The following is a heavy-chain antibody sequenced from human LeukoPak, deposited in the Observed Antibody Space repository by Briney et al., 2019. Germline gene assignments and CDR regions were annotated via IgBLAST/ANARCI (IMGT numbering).Heavy chain of an antibody. CDR1: GFTFSSYW. Sequence: GGSLRLSCAASGFTFSSYWMSWVRQAPGKGLEWLANIKEDGSEKYYVDSLKGRFTISRDNAENSLYLQMNSLRAEDTAVYYCARDANDYASPPDYWGQGTLVTVSS. V-gene: IGHV3-7*01. D-gene: IGHD3-16*01. J-gene: IGHJ4*02. CDR2: IKEDGSEK. CDR3: ARDANDYASPPDY.